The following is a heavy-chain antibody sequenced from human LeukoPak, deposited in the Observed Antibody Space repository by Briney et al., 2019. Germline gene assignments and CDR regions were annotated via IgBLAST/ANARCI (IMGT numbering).Heavy chain of an antibody. Sequence: SVKVSCKASRGTFSKYAISWARQAPGQGLEWMGRIIPILNITHYAQKFQGRVTIAADKSTNTAYMELSSLRSEDTAVYYCARDDDRAREIDYWGQGTLVTVSS. CDR3: ARDDDRAREIDY. J-gene: IGHJ4*02. V-gene: IGHV1-69*04. CDR2: IIPILNIT. CDR1: RGTFSKYA. D-gene: IGHD3-22*01.